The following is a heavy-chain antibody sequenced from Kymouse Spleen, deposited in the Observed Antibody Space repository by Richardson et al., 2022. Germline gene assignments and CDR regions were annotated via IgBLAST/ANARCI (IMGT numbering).Heavy chain of an antibody. J-gene: IGHJ3*02. CDR3: ARRDIVVVTAMGAFDI. Sequence: QVQLQQWGAGLLKPSETLSLTCAVYGGSFSGYYWSWIRQPPGKGLEWIGEINHSGSTNYNPSLKSRVTISVDTSKNQFSLKLSSVTAADTAVYYCARRDIVVVTAMGAFDIWGQGTMVTVSS. D-gene: IGHD2-21*02. V-gene: IGHV4-34*01. CDR2: INHSGST. CDR1: GGSFSGYY.